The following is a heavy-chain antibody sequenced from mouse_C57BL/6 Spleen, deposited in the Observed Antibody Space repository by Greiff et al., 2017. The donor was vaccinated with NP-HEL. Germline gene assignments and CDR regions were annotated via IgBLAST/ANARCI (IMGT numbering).Heavy chain of an antibody. CDR3: ARGGSFYYGSSFDY. V-gene: IGHV1-50*01. CDR1: GYTFTSYW. CDR2: IDPSDSYT. J-gene: IGHJ2*01. D-gene: IGHD1-1*01. Sequence: VQLQQPGAELVKPGASVKLSCKASGYTFTSYWMQWVKQRPGQGLEWIGEIDPSDSYTNYNQKFKGKATLTVDTSSSTAYMQLSSLTSEDSAVYYCARGGSFYYGSSFDYWGKGTTLTVSS.